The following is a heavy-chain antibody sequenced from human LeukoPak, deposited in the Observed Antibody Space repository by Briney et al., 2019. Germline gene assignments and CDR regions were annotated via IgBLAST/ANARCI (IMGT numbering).Heavy chain of an antibody. CDR2: INHSGST. CDR1: GGSFSGYY. Sequence: PSGTLSLTCAVYGGSFSGYYWSWIRQPPGKGLEWIGEINHSGSTNYNPSLKSRVTISVDTSKNQFSLKLSSVTAADTAVYYCAGSYYYDSSGYPFDYWGQGTLVTVSS. D-gene: IGHD3-22*01. V-gene: IGHV4-34*01. CDR3: AGSYYYDSSGYPFDY. J-gene: IGHJ4*02.